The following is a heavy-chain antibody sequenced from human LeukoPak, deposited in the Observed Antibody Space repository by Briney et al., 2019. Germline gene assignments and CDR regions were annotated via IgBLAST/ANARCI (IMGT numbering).Heavy chain of an antibody. CDR1: GGTFSSYA. D-gene: IGHD5-24*01. V-gene: IGHV1-69*04. CDR2: IIPIFGIA. J-gene: IGHJ5*02. Sequence: GASVKVSCKASGGTFSSYAISWVRQAPGQGLEWMGRIIPIFGIANYAQKFQGRVTITADKSTSTAYMELSSLRSEDTAVYYRARAGEMNWFDPLGQGTLVTVSS. CDR3: ARAGEMNWFDP.